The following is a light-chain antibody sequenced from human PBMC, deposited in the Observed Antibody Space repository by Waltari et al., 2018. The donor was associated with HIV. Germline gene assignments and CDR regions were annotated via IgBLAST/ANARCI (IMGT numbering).Light chain of an antibody. CDR3: ATWDDSLSGPV. V-gene: IGLV1-47*01. CDR2: RSN. CDR1: SSNIGSNY. Sequence: QSVLTQPPSASGTPGQRVAISGSGSSSNIGSNYVYWYQQPPGTAPKVLIYRSNQRPSGVPDRFSGSKSGTSASLAISALRSEDEADYYCATWDDSLSGPVFGGGTKLTVL. J-gene: IGLJ3*02.